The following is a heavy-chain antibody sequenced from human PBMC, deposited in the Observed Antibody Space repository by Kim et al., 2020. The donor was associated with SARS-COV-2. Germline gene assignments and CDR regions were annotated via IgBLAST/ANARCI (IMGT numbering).Heavy chain of an antibody. Sequence: ASVKVSCKASGYTFTSYAMHWVRQAPGQRLEWMGWINAGNGNTKYSQKFQGRVTITRDTSASTAYMELSSLRSEDTAVYYCARERTYYYDSSGYSEDSHFDYWGQGTLVTVSS. V-gene: IGHV1-3*01. CDR1: GYTFTSYA. J-gene: IGHJ4*02. D-gene: IGHD3-22*01. CDR2: INAGNGNT. CDR3: ARERTYYYDSSGYSEDSHFDY.